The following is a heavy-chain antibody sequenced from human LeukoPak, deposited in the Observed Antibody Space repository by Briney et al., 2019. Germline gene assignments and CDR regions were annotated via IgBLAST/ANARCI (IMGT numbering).Heavy chain of an antibody. CDR2: INPNTGGT. V-gene: IGHV1-2*02. CDR1: EYTFTRYY. CDR3: AKDFRDQWLANAFHI. D-gene: IGHD6-19*01. J-gene: IGHJ3*02. Sequence: ASVKVSCKASEYTFTRYYMHWVRQAPGQGLEWMGWINPNTGGTNYAQKFQGRVTMTRDTSITTAYMELRSLVYDDTAVYYCAKDFRDQWLANAFHIWGQGTMVTVSS.